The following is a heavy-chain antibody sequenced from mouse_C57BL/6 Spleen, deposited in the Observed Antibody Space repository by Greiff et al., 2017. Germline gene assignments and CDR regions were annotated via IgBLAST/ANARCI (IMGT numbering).Heavy chain of an antibody. V-gene: IGHV1-64*01. Sequence: VQLQQPGAELVKPGASVKLSCKASGYTFTSSWMHWVKQRPGQGLEWIGMIHPNGGSTNYNEKFKSKATLTVDKSSSTAYMQLSSLTSEDSAVYDCARGGWDTGEGDWGKGTTLTVSS. CDR3: ARGGWDTGEGD. J-gene: IGHJ2*01. CDR1: GYTFTSSW. CDR2: IHPNGGST. D-gene: IGHD4-1*01.